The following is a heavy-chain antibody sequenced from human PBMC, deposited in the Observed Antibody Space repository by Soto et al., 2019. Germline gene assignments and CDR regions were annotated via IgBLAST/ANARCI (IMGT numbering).Heavy chain of an antibody. CDR2: IIPIFGTA. V-gene: IGHV1-69*12. J-gene: IGHJ4*02. CDR3: ARGGEKRWLHQGDY. D-gene: IGHD5-12*01. CDR1: GGTFSSYA. Sequence: QVQLVQSGAEVKKPGSSVKVSSKASGGTFSSYAISWVRQAPGQGLEWMGGIIPIFGTANYAQKFQGRVTITADESTSTAYMELSSLRSEDTAVYYCARGGEKRWLHQGDYWGQGTLVTVSS.